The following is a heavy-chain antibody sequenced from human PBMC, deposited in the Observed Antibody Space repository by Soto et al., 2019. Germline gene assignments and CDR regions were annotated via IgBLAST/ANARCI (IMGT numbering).Heavy chain of an antibody. CDR1: GGSFSGYY. J-gene: IGHJ4*02. CDR2: INHSGST. Sequence: SETLSLTCAVYGGSFSGYYWSWIRQPPGKGLEWIGEINHSGSTNYNPSLKSRVTISVDTTKNQFSLKLSSVTAADTAVYYCARVPIGAADIEYWGQGALSSVS. CDR3: ARVPIGAADIEY. D-gene: IGHD6-13*01. V-gene: IGHV4-34*01.